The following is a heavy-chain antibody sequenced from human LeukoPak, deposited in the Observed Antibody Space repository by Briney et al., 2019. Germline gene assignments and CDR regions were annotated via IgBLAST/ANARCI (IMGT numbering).Heavy chain of an antibody. Sequence: GGSLRLSCVASGFTVNSYSMNWVRQAPGKGLEWVSYFGWSGTTIYYADSVKGRFTIPRDSARNSLYLQMNSLRDEDSAVYYCARDSGSGWSNDYWGQGTLVTVSS. D-gene: IGHD6-19*01. CDR3: ARDSGSGWSNDY. CDR1: GFTVNSYS. J-gene: IGHJ4*02. V-gene: IGHV3-48*02. CDR2: FGWSGTTI.